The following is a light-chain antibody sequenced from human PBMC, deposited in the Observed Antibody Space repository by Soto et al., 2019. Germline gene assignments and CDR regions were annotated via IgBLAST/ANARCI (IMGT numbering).Light chain of an antibody. J-gene: IGKJ1*01. CDR3: QQYYPYPLA. CDR1: QPISTY. V-gene: IGKV1-8*01. Sequence: AIRMTQSTSSISAFTGDRVTITCRASQPISTYLAWYQQKPGTAPTLLIYAASTFQSGVPSRFSGSGSGTDFTLTISCLQSEDVATYFCQQYYPYPLAFGQGTQVEMK. CDR2: AAS.